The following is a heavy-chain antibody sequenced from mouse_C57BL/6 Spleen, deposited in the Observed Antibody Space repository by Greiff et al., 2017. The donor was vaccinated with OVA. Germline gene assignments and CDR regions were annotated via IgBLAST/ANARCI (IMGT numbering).Heavy chain of an antibody. J-gene: IGHJ2*01. V-gene: IGHV1-5*01. CDR1: GYTFTSYW. CDR3: TRSRDYLYYFDY. D-gene: IGHD2-4*01. CDR2: IYPGNSDT. Sequence: VQLQQSGTVLARPGASVKMSCKTSGYTFTSYWMHWVKQRPGQGLEWIGAIYPGNSDTSYNQKFKGKAKLTAVTSASTAYMELSSLTNEDSAVYYCTRSRDYLYYFDYWGQGTTLTVSS.